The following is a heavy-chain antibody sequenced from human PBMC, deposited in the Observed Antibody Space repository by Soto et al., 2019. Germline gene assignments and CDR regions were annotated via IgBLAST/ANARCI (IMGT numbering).Heavy chain of an antibody. CDR3: ARDRGNYYGMDV. CDR1: GGSIISYY. D-gene: IGHD3-16*01. V-gene: IGHV4-59*01. Sequence: SETLSLTCTVSGGSIISYYWSWMRQPPGKRLEWIGYIYYSGSTNYNPSLKSRVTISVDTSKKQFSLKLSSVTDADTAVYYCARDRGNYYGMDVFGQVITVTVSS. J-gene: IGHJ6*02. CDR2: IYYSGST.